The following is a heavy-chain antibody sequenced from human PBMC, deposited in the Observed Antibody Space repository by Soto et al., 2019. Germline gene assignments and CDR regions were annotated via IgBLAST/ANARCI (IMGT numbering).Heavy chain of an antibody. J-gene: IGHJ4*02. CDR3: ARGRSSGWYVGQTYYFDY. V-gene: IGHV4-4*02. CDR1: GGSISSSNW. Sequence: SETLSLTCAVSGGSISSSNWWSWVRQPPGKGLEWIGEIYHSGSTNYNPSLKSRVTISVDKSKNQFSLKLSSVTAADTAVYYCARGRSSGWYVGQTYYFDYWGQGTLVTVSS. D-gene: IGHD6-19*01. CDR2: IYHSGST.